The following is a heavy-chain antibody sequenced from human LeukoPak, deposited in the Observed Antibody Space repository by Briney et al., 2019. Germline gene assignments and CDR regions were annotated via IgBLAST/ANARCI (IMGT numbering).Heavy chain of an antibody. CDR1: GFIFNNYG. CDR2: ISNDGGGT. Sequence: GGSLRLSCAASGFIFNNYGLIWVRQAPGKGLEWVSAISNDGGGTNYADFVKGRFTISRDNSKSTLFLQMNSLRAEDTALYYCAKGSSGYFVDLWGQGTLVTVSS. D-gene: IGHD3-22*01. V-gene: IGHV3-23*01. J-gene: IGHJ5*02. CDR3: AKGSSGYFVDL.